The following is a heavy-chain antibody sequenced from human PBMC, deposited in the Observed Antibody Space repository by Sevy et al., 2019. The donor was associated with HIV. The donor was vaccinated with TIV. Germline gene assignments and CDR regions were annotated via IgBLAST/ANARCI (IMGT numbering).Heavy chain of an antibody. J-gene: IGHJ6*02. CDR1: GGTFSSYA. V-gene: IGHV1-69*13. CDR3: ARERVQCSSTSCYTIGYYGMDV. Sequence: ASVKVSCKASGGTFSSYAISLVRQAPGQGLEWMGGIIPIFGTANYAQKFQGRVTITADESTSTAYMELSSLRSEDTAVYYCARERVQCSSTSCYTIGYYGMDVWGQGTTVTVSS. D-gene: IGHD2-2*02. CDR2: IIPIFGTA.